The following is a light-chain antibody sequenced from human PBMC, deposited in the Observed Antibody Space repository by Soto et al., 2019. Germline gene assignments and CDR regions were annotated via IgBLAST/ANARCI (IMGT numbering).Light chain of an antibody. J-gene: IGKJ4*01. Sequence: DIVMTQSPDSLAVSLGGRATISCRSSQSVLYSSNNKNYLAWYQQKPGQTPKLIIYWASTRESGVPDRFSGSGSGTDFTLTISSLQAEDVAVYYCQQYYSFPLTFGGGTKVEIK. CDR3: QQYYSFPLT. CDR1: QSVLYSSNNKNY. V-gene: IGKV4-1*01. CDR2: WAS.